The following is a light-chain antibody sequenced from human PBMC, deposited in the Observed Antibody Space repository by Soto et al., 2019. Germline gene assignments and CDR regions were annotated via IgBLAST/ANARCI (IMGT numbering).Light chain of an antibody. CDR1: QSVISNY. Sequence: EIVLTQSPGTLSLSPGERATLSCRASQSVISNYLAWYQQKPGQAPRLLIYGASSRATGIPDRFSGSGSGTDFTLSSSRLEPEDFAVYYCQQYGSSGTFGQGTKVEIK. V-gene: IGKV3-20*01. CDR2: GAS. CDR3: QQYGSSGT. J-gene: IGKJ1*01.